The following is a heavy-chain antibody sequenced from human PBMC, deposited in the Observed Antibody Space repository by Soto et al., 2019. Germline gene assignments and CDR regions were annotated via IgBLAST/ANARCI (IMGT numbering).Heavy chain of an antibody. D-gene: IGHD6-13*01. Sequence: LRLSCEASGFTFSGFDMHWVRQPTGKGLEWVSSIGTAGDTHYAVSVKGRFTISRDNAKNSLSLQMNSLRAGDMAVYFCAKSQEIGTHFFDSWGQGPQVTVSS. CDR3: AKSQEIGTHFFDS. V-gene: IGHV3-13*01. CDR1: GFTFSGFD. J-gene: IGHJ4*02. CDR2: IGTAGDT.